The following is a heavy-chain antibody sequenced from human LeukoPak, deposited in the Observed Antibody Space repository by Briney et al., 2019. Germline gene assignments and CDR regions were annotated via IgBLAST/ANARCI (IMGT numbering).Heavy chain of an antibody. Sequence: GGSLRLSCSASGFTFSSYAMRWVRQAPGKGLEYISAISSDGDSTYLTDSVKGRFTISRDNSKNTLYLQMSSLRAEDTAMYYCVKDRVTGGTVFLDYWAREPWSPSPQ. D-gene: IGHD3-16*01. J-gene: IGHJ4*02. V-gene: IGHV3-64D*06. CDR1: GFTFSSYA. CDR3: VKDRVTGGTVFLDY. CDR2: ISSDGDST.